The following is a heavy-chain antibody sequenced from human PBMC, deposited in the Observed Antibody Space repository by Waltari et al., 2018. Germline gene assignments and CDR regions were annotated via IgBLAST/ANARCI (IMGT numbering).Heavy chain of an antibody. V-gene: IGHV1-8*03. CDR2: MNPNSGNL. CDR3: ARAVRYQLLSDF. Sequence: QVQLVQSGAEVKNPGASVKLSCKTSGYTFSNYDVSWVRQAPGRGLEWMGWMNPNSGNLGFAQGFQGRVSCTADTSTTTAYMELTNLRSDDTAIYFCARAVRYQLLSDFWGQGTLVTVSS. J-gene: IGHJ4*02. D-gene: IGHD2-2*01. CDR1: GYTFSNYD.